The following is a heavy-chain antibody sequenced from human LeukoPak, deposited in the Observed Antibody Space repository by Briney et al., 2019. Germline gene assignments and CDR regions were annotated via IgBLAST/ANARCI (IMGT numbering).Heavy chain of an antibody. Sequence: ASVKVSCKASGYTFTSYDINWVRQATGQGLEWMGWMNPNSGNTGYAQKFQGRVTMTRNTSISTAYMELSSLRSEDTAVYYCARYAYDFWSGYYIAVSWGQGTLVTVSS. V-gene: IGHV1-8*01. CDR1: GYTFTSYD. D-gene: IGHD3-3*01. J-gene: IGHJ5*02. CDR2: MNPNSGNT. CDR3: ARYAYDFWSGYYIAVS.